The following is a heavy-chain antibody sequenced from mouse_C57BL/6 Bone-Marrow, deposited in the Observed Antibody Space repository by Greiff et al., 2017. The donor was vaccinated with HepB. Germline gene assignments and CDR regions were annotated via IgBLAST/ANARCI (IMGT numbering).Heavy chain of an antibody. CDR2: IYPRSGNT. D-gene: IGHD6-1*01. CDR1: GYTFTSYG. CDR3: AREQFFYYFDY. Sequence: VKLMESGAELARPGASVKLSCKASGYTFTSYGISWVKQRTGQGLEWIGEIYPRSGNTYYNEKFKGKATLTADKSSSTAYMELRSLTSEDSAVYFCAREQFFYYFDYWGQGTTLTVSS. J-gene: IGHJ2*01. V-gene: IGHV1-81*01.